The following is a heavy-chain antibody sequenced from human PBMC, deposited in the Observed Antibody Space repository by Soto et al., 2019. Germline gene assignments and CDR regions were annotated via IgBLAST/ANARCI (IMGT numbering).Heavy chain of an antibody. CDR3: ATPWELPGYYCGMDV. D-gene: IGHD1-26*01. CDR2: IIPIFGTA. CDR1: GGTFSSYA. J-gene: IGHJ6*02. V-gene: IGHV1-69*13. Sequence: SSVKVSCKDSGGTFSSYAIRWVRQAPGQGLEWMGGIIPIFGTANYAQKFQGRVTITADESTSTAYMERSSLRSEDTAVYYCATPWELPGYYCGMDVRDQGTTVTGSS.